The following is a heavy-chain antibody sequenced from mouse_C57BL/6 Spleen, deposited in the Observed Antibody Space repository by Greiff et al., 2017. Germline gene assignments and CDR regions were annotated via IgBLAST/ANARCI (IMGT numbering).Heavy chain of an antibody. J-gene: IGHJ2*01. CDR3: ARSPSYDGYDY. V-gene: IGHV1-69*01. CDR1: GYTFTSYW. D-gene: IGHD2-3*01. CDR2: IDPSNSYT. Sequence: QVQLQQPGAELVMPGASVKLSCKASGYTFTSYWMHWVKQRPGQGLEWIGEIDPSNSYTTYNQKFKGKSTLTVDKSSSTAYMQLSSLTSEDSAVYYCARSPSYDGYDYWGQGTTLTVAS.